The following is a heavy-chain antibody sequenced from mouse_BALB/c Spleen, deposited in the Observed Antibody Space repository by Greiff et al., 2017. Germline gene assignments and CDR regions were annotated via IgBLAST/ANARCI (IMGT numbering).Heavy chain of an antibody. CDR2: IFPGSGNT. CDR3: ARELTGTDYFDY. D-gene: IGHD4-1*01. Sequence: VQLQQSGPELVKPGASVKISCKASGYSFTSYYIHWVKQRPGQGLEWIGWIFPGSGNTKYNEKFKGKATLTADTSSSTAYMQLSSLTSEDSAVYCCARELTGTDYFDYWGQGTTLTVSS. V-gene: IGHV1-66*01. J-gene: IGHJ2*01. CDR1: GYSFTSYY.